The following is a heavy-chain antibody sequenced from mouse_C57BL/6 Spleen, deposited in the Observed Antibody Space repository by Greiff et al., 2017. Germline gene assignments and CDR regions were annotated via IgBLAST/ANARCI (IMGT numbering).Heavy chain of an antibody. Sequence: EVKLQQSGPELVKPGASVKISCKASGYTFTNYYMNWVKQSPGTGLEWIGDIYPDNGGTNYHQKLNGKATLTVDKSSSTAYMELRSLTSEDSEVYYCANGGGGYWGQGTSVTGSS. J-gene: IGHJ4*01. CDR2: IYPDNGGT. V-gene: IGHV1-26*01. CDR3: ANGGGGY. CDR1: GYTFTNYY.